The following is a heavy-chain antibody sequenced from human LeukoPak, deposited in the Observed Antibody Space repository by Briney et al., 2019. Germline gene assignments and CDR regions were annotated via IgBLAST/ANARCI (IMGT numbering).Heavy chain of an antibody. V-gene: IGHV3-9*01. J-gene: IGHJ4*02. CDR3: AVWGYYYDSSGYYYSY. CDR2: ISWNSGSI. CDR1: GFTFDDYA. D-gene: IGHD3-22*01. Sequence: GRSLRLSCAASGFTFDDYAMHWVRQAPGKGLEWVSGISWNSGSIGYADSVKGRFTISRDNAKNSLYLQMNSLRAEDTALYYCAVWGYYYDSSGYYYSYWGQGTLVTVSS.